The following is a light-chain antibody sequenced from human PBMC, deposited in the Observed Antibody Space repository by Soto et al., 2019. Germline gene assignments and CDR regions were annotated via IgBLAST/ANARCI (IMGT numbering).Light chain of an antibody. Sequence: QSVLTQPPSVSAAPVQKVTISCSGSSSNIGNNYVSWYQQLPGTAPKLLIYENNKRPSGIPDRFSGSKSGTSATLGITGLQTGDEADYYCGTWDSSLSVVFGGGTQLTVL. CDR1: SSNIGNNY. J-gene: IGLJ3*02. CDR3: GTWDSSLSVV. CDR2: ENN. V-gene: IGLV1-51*02.